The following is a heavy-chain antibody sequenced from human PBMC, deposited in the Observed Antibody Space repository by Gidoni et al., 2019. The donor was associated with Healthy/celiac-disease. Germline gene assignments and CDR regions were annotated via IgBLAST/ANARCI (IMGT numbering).Heavy chain of an antibody. D-gene: IGHD2-2*01. CDR1: GGSFSGYY. CDR3: ARGGVVVPAAIRFDY. J-gene: IGHJ4*02. Sequence: QVQLQQWGAGLLKPSETLSLTCAVYGGSFSGYYWSWIRQPPGKGLEWIGEINHSGSTNYNPSLKSRVTISVDTSKNQFSLKLSSVTAADTAVYYCARGGVVVPAAIRFDYWGQGTLVTVSS. CDR2: INHSGST. V-gene: IGHV4-34*01.